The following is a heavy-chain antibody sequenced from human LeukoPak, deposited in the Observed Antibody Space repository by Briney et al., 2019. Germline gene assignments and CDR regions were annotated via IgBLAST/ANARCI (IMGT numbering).Heavy chain of an antibody. CDR3: ARAGYNSARYDKAG. CDR1: GFTSSVSY. J-gene: IGHJ6*04. Sequence: GGSLRLSCAAPGFTSSVSYMSTVREAPGTGLERVSHISTTSSYTNYADTVKGRFTLSRDISKNSQYLRMDNLSVEDSAGYYCARAGYNSARYDKAGWGKGTTVTVS. CDR2: ISTTSSYT. D-gene: IGHD1-20*01. V-gene: IGHV3-11*06.